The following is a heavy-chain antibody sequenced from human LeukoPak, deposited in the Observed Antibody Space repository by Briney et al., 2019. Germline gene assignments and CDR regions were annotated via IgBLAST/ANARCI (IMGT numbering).Heavy chain of an antibody. Sequence: SETLSLTCAVYGGSFSGYYWCWIRQPPGKGLEWIGEINHSGSTNYNPSLKSRVTISVDTSKNQFSLKLSSVTAADTAVYYCARDSKGEYRSLGYWGQGTLVTVSS. J-gene: IGHJ4*02. CDR2: INHSGST. D-gene: IGHD5-18*01. CDR3: ARDSKGEYRSLGY. V-gene: IGHV4-34*01. CDR1: GGSFSGYY.